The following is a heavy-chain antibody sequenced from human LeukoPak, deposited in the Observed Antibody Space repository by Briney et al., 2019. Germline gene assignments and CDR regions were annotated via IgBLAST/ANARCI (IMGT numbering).Heavy chain of an antibody. J-gene: IGHJ4*02. CDR2: IIPILGIA. D-gene: IGHD1-1*01. CDR1: GGTFSSNA. CDR3: ARDQLTAPWFDY. V-gene: IGHV1-69*04. Sequence: ASVKVSCKASGGTFSSNAISWVRQAPGQGLEWMGRIIPILGIANYAQKFQGRVTITADKSTSTAYMELSSLRSEDTAVYYCARDQLTAPWFDYWGQGTLVTVSS.